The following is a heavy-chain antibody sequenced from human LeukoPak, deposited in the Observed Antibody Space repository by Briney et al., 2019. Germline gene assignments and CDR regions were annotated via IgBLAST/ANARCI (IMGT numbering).Heavy chain of an antibody. CDR1: GGSFSGYY. D-gene: IGHD3-10*01. V-gene: IGHV4-34*01. J-gene: IGHJ5*02. CDR3: ARVVRGVIRWFDP. Sequence: SGTLSLTCAVYGGSFSGYYWSWIRQPPGKGLEWIGEINHSGSTNYNPSLKSRVTISVDTSKNQFSLKLSSVTAADTAVYYCARVVRGVIRWFDPWGQGTLVTVSS. CDR2: INHSGST.